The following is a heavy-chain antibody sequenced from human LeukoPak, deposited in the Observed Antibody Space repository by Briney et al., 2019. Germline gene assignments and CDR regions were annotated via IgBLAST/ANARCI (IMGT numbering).Heavy chain of an antibody. J-gene: IGHJ6*03. CDR2: IIPIFGAA. CDR3: ARDVYSLHYYYYYMDV. D-gene: IGHD4-11*01. Sequence: SVKVSCKASGGTFSSYAISWVRQAPGQGLEWMGGIIPIFGAANYAQKFQGRVTITADESTSTAYMELSSLRSEDTAVYYCARDVYSLHYYYYYMDVWGKGTTVTVSS. CDR1: GGTFSSYA. V-gene: IGHV1-69*13.